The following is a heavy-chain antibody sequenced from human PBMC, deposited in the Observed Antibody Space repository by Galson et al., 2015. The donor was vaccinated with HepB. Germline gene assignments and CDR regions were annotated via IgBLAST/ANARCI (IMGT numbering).Heavy chain of an antibody. CDR2: ISSNGGST. D-gene: IGHD6-6*01. CDR1: GFTFSSYA. Sequence: SLRLSCAASGFTFSSYAMHWVRQAPGKGLEYVSAISSNGGSTYYADSVKGRFTISRDNAKNSLYLQMNSLRDEDTAVYYCARDGQTHRPIDYWGQGTLVTVSS. J-gene: IGHJ4*02. CDR3: ARDGQTHRPIDY. V-gene: IGHV3-64*04.